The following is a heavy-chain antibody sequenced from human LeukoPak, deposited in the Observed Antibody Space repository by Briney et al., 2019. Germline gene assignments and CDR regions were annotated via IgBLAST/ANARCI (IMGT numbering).Heavy chain of an antibody. V-gene: IGHV3-74*01. J-gene: IGHJ4*02. CDR3: ARMATIGPFDY. D-gene: IGHD5-24*01. CDR2: INSDGSST. Sequence: GGSLRLSCAASGFTFSSYWMHWVRQAPGKGLVWVSRINSDGSSTSYADSVKGRFTISRDNAKNTLYLQMNSLGAEDTAVYYCARMATIGPFDYWGQGTLVTVSS. CDR1: GFTFSSYW.